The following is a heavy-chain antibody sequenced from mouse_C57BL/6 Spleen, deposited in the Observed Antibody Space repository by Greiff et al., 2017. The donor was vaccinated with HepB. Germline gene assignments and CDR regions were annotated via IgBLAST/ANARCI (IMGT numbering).Heavy chain of an antibody. J-gene: IGHJ4*01. D-gene: IGHD1-1*01. Sequence: EVHLVESGGGLVKPGGSLKLSCAASGFTFSDYGMHWVRQAPEKGLEWVAYISSGSSTIYYADTVKGRFTISRDNAKNTLFLQMTSLRSEDTAMYYCSLYYGSSNYAMDYWGQGTSVTVSS. CDR2: ISSGSSTI. CDR1: GFTFSDYG. CDR3: SLYYGSSNYAMDY. V-gene: IGHV5-17*01.